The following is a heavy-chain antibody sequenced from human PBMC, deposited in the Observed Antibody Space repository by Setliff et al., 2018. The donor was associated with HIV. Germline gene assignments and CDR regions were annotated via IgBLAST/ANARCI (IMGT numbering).Heavy chain of an antibody. CDR3: AREQFGGSYKSKVDY. V-gene: IGHV4-38-2*02. J-gene: IGHJ4*02. CDR1: GYSISSGYF. D-gene: IGHD1-26*01. CDR2: IYQSGST. Sequence: SETLSLTCNVSGYSISSGYFWGWIRQPPGKGLEWIGTIYQSGSTFYNPSLKSRVTMSVDTSKNQFSLKLNSVTAADTAVYYCAREQFGGSYKSKVDYWGQGTLVTVS.